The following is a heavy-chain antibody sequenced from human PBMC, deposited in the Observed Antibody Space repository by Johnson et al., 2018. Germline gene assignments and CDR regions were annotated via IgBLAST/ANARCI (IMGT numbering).Heavy chain of an antibody. CDR2: INHSGST. CDR1: GGSFSGYY. Sequence: QVQLQQWGAGLLKPSETLSLTCAVYGGSFSGYYWSWIRQPPGKGLEWIGEINHSGSTNYNPSLKSRVTISVDTSKNQFSLKLSSVTAADTAVYYCAGEVPRGVNKRWNWFDPWGQGTLVTVSS. J-gene: IGHJ5*02. CDR3: AGEVPRGVNKRWNWFDP. V-gene: IGHV4-34*01. D-gene: IGHD4-23*01.